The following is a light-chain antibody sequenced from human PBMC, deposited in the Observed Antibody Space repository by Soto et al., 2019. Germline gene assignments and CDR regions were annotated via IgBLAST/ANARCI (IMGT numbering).Light chain of an antibody. CDR2: KAS. V-gene: IGKV1-5*03. CDR1: QSIRSW. J-gene: IGKJ1*01. CDR3: QQENSHART. Sequence: DIEMTQSPSTLPASVGDRVTVTFRASQSIRSWLAWYQEKPGKAPKLLIYKASLLETGVPSRFSGSGSGTEFTLTISSLQTDDFGTYYCQQENSHARTFGQWTKAE.